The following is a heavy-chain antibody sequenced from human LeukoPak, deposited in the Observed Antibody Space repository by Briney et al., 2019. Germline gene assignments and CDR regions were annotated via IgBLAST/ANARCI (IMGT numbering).Heavy chain of an antibody. D-gene: IGHD4/OR15-4a*01. J-gene: IGHJ6*04. CDR3: ARGGPRPLLPTMEPPLDV. Sequence: PGTSLRLSCAASGFAFSLYTIHWVRQAPGKGLEWVALLSYDGNDHYYADSLKGRVTISRDNSKNMLFLLINSLRTEDTALYYCARGGPRPLLPTMEPPLDVWGRGTTVIVSS. CDR1: GFAFSLYT. V-gene: IGHV3-30*01. CDR2: LSYDGNDH.